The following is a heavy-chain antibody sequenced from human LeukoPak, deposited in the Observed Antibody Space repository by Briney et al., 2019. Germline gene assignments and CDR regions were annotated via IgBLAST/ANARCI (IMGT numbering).Heavy chain of an antibody. D-gene: IGHD2-2*02. J-gene: IGHJ4*02. CDR2: ISGSGATT. CDR3: AKESGYCTSTTCYKY. Sequence: GGPLRLSCAASGFSFRTYAMTWVRQAPGKGLEWVSSISGSGATTYNADPLKGRFTISRDNSENTLYLQMNSLRAEDTAVYYCAKESGYCTSTTCYKYWGQGTLVTVSS. CDR1: GFSFRTYA. V-gene: IGHV3-23*01.